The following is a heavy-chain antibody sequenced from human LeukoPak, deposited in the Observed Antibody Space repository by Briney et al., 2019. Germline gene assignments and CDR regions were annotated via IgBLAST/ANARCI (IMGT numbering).Heavy chain of an antibody. CDR2: IKQDGSEK. Sequence: GGSLRLSCAASGFTFSSYWMSWVRQAPGRGLEWVANIKQDGSEKYYVDSVKGRSTISRDNAKNSLYLQMNSLRAEDTAVYYCARDDCSSISCYHNWFDPWGQGTLVTVSS. J-gene: IGHJ5*02. D-gene: IGHD2-2*01. V-gene: IGHV3-7*01. CDR3: ARDDCSSISCYHNWFDP. CDR1: GFTFSSYW.